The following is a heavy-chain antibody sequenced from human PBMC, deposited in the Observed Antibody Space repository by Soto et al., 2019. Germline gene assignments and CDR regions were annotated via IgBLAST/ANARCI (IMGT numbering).Heavy chain of an antibody. CDR2: IIPIFGTA. CDR3: ARDLGSSGYYYGSGTGLRFYYGMDV. J-gene: IGHJ6*02. CDR1: GYTFTRYG. D-gene: IGHD3-10*01. Sequence: ASVKVSCKASGYTFTRYGISWVRQAPGQGLEWMGGIIPIFGTANYAQKFQGRVTITAGESTSTAYMELSSLRSEDTAVYYCARDLGSSGYYYGSGTGLRFYYGMDVWGQGTTVTVS. V-gene: IGHV1-69*13.